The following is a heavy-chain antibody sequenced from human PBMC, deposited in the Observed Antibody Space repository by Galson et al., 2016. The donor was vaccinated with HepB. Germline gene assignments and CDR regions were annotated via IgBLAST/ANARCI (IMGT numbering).Heavy chain of an antibody. CDR3: ARERGNYHYFDY. V-gene: IGHV1-69*10. Sequence: SVKVSCKATGVAFSSYVMTWVRQAPGQGLEWMGGIVPLQNTPTYAQKLQGRVTMTTDTSTSTAYMELRSLRSDDTAVYYCARERGNYHYFDYWGQGTLVTVSS. CDR1: GVAFSSYV. CDR2: IVPLQNTP. J-gene: IGHJ4*02. D-gene: IGHD1-7*01.